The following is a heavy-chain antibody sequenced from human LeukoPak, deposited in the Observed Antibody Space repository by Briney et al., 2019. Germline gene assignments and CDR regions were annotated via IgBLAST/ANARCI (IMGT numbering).Heavy chain of an antibody. D-gene: IGHD6-25*01. Sequence: GGSLRLSCAASGFTFGDYAMTWVRQAPGKGLEWVGFIRSKAYGGTTECAASVKGRFTISRDDFKSIAYLQMNSLKTEDTAVYYCARGAADELDYWGQGTLVTVSS. CDR2: IRSKAYGGTT. CDR1: GFTFGDYA. V-gene: IGHV3-49*04. J-gene: IGHJ4*02. CDR3: ARGAADELDY.